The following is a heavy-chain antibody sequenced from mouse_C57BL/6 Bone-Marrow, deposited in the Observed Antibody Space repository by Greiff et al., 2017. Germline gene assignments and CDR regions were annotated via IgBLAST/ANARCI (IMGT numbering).Heavy chain of an antibody. CDR3: ARDYYGSSHWYFDV. D-gene: IGHD1-1*01. CDR2: IHPNSGST. V-gene: IGHV1-64*01. Sequence: QVHVKQPGAELVKPGASVKLSCKASGYTFTSYWMHWVKQRPGQGLEWIGMIHPNSGSTNYNEKFKSKATLTVDKSSSTAYMQLSSLTSEDSAVYYCARDYYGSSHWYFDVWGTGTTVTVSS. J-gene: IGHJ1*03. CDR1: GYTFTSYW.